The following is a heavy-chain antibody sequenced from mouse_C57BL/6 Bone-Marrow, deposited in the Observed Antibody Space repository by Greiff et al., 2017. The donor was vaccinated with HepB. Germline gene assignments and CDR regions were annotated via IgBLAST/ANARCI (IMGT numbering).Heavy chain of an antibody. CDR3: TSSFITTGVASFDD. Sequence: QVQLQQSGAELVRPGASVTLSCKASGYTFTDYEMHWVKQTPVHGLEWIGAIDPETGGTAYNQKFKGKAILTADKTSSTAYMELRSLTSEDSAVYYWTSSFITTGVASFDDWGQGTTLTVSS. J-gene: IGHJ2*01. CDR1: GYTFTDYE. D-gene: IGHD1-1*01. V-gene: IGHV1-15*01. CDR2: IDPETGGT.